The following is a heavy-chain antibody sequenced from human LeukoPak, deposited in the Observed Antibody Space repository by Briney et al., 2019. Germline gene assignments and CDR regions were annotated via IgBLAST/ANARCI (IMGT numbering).Heavy chain of an antibody. Sequence: PGGSLRLSCAASGFTFSSYGMHWVRQAPGKGLEWVAVISYDGSNKYYADSVKGRFTISRDNSKSTLYLQMNSLRAEDTAVYYCAKGRYYDSSGYFYNWFDPWGQGTLVTVSS. D-gene: IGHD3-22*01. CDR1: GFTFSSYG. V-gene: IGHV3-30*18. CDR3: AKGRYYDSSGYFYNWFDP. J-gene: IGHJ5*02. CDR2: ISYDGSNK.